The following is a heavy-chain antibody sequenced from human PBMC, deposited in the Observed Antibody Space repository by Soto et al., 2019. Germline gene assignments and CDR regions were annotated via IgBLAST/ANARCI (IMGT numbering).Heavy chain of an antibody. Sequence: EVHLEESGGGLVEPGGSLKLSCKVSGFSFSDSAMHWVRQASGKGLEWVGHIRDKANHYATAYAASVKGRFVISRDDSQNTAYLQMSSLKADDTAVYYCIRPPSGSYGDDFDYWGQGTLVTVSS. D-gene: IGHD1-26*01. CDR1: GFSFSDSA. CDR3: IRPPSGSYGDDFDY. J-gene: IGHJ4*02. CDR2: IRDKANHYAT. V-gene: IGHV3-73*02.